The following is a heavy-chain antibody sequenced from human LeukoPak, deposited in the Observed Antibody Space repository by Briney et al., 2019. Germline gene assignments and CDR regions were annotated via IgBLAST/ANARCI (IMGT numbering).Heavy chain of an antibody. V-gene: IGHV4-59*01. CDR3: ARLPMIRGVTEYYFDY. CDR1: GGSITTYY. Sequence: PSETLSLTCTVSGGSITTYYWSWIRQPPGKGLEWIGYIYYSGNTNYNPSLKSRVTISVDTSKNQFSLDLYFVTAADTAVYYCARLPMIRGVTEYYFDYWGQGSLVTVSS. J-gene: IGHJ4*02. D-gene: IGHD3-10*01. CDR2: IYYSGNT.